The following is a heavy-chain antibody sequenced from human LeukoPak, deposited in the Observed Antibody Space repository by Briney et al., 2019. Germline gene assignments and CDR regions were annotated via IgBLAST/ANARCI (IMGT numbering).Heavy chain of an antibody. Sequence: GGSLGLSCAASGFSFSDYGVHWVRQAPGKGLEWVAVIWYDGSIKYYADSVKGRFTISRDNSRNTVYLQMNSLRAEDTAVYYCVKGFNWYFDLWGRGTLVTVSS. CDR2: IWYDGSIK. CDR3: VKGFNWYFDL. CDR1: GFSFSDYG. J-gene: IGHJ2*01. V-gene: IGHV3-33*06.